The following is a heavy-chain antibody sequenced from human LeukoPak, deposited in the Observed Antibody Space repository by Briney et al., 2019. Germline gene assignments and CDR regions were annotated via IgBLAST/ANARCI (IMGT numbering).Heavy chain of an antibody. CDR2: ISSSGSTI. V-gene: IGHV3-11*01. CDR3: ARDSSPIAAGSGDGMDV. Sequence: GGSLRLSCAASGFTFSDYYMSWIRQAPGKGLEWVSYISSSGSTIYYADSVKGRFTISRDNAKNSLYLQMNSLRAEDTAVYYWARDSSPIAAGSGDGMDVWGQGTTVTVSS. D-gene: IGHD6-13*01. J-gene: IGHJ6*02. CDR1: GFTFSDYY.